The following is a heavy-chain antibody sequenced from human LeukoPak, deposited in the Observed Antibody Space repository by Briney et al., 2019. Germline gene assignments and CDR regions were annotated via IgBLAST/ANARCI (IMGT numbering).Heavy chain of an antibody. CDR3: ARGPTDDYDFWTSSLYYYMDV. D-gene: IGHD3-3*01. CDR1: GGTFSSYA. J-gene: IGHJ6*03. CDR2: IIPISGTA. Sequence: GASVKVSCKASGGTFSSYAISWVRQAPGQGPEWMGRIIPISGTANYAQKFQGRVTITTDESTSTAYMELSSLRSEDTAVYYCARGPTDDYDFWTSSLYYYMDVWGKGTTVTVSS. V-gene: IGHV1-69*05.